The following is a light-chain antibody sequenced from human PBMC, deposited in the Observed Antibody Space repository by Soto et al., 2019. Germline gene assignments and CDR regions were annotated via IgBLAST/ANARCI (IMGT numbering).Light chain of an antibody. CDR2: CAS. V-gene: IGKV4-1*01. CDR1: QSFLYSSNNQNY. Sequence: DNVMTQSQDSLAVSLGERATINCKSSQSFLYSSNNQNYLALYQHRPGQPPRVLISCASTRESGVPDRFTGSGSGTDFTLTISSLQTEDVAVYFCQQYYSSPPTFGGGTKVDI. CDR3: QQYYSSPPT. J-gene: IGKJ4*01.